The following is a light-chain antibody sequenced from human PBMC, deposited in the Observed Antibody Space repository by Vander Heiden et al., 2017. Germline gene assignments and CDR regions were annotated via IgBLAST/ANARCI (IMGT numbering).Light chain of an antibody. V-gene: IGLV3-1*01. J-gene: IGLJ2*01. CDR1: KLGDRY. CDR2: KDR. CDR3: QAWDSASMI. Sequence: SYELTQPPSVSVSPGQTASITCSGDKLGDRYSSLYQEKAGQSPILVISKDRKRPSGIPGRFSGSNAGNTAILTISGTQARDEADYYCQAWDSASMIFGGGTRLTVL.